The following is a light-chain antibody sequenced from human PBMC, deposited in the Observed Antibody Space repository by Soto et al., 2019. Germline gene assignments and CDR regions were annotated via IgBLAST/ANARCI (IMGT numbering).Light chain of an antibody. CDR1: QSVSSN. CDR3: QQYNNLPRT. Sequence: EIVMMQSPATLSVSPGERATLSCRASQSVSSNLAWYQQKPGQAPRLLIYGASARATGIPVRFSGSGSGTEFTLTISSLQSEDFAVYYCQQYNNLPRTFGQGTKVDIK. CDR2: GAS. J-gene: IGKJ1*01. V-gene: IGKV3-15*01.